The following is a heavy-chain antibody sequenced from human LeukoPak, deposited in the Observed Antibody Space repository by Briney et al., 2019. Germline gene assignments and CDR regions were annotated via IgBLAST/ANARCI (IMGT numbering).Heavy chain of an antibody. D-gene: IGHD2-15*01. CDR3: AKDRGVKKYCSGGSCYVFDY. V-gene: IGHV3-23*01. CDR1: GFTFSSYA. Sequence: GGSLRLSCAASGFTFSSYAMSWVRQAPGKGLEWVSAISGSGGSTYYADSVKGRFTISRDNSKHTLYLQMNSLRAEDTAVYYCAKDRGVKKYCSGGSCYVFDYWGQGTLVTVSS. CDR2: ISGSGGST. J-gene: IGHJ4*02.